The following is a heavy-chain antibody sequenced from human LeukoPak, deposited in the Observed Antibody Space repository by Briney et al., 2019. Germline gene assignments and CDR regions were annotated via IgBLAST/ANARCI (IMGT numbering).Heavy chain of an antibody. CDR3: ARLRKNLWFGRQVAFDI. V-gene: IGHV4-34*01. D-gene: IGHD3-10*01. J-gene: IGHJ3*02. CDR1: GGSFSGYY. CDR2: INHSGST. Sequence: PSETLSLTCAVYGGSFSGYYWSWIRQPPGKGLEWIGEINHSGSTNYNPSLKSRVTISVDTSKNQFSLKLSSVTAADTAVYYCARLRKNLWFGRQVAFDIWGQGTMVTVSS.